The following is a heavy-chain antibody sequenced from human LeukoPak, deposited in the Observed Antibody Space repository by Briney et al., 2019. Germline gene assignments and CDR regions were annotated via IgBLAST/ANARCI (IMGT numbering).Heavy chain of an antibody. Sequence: GGSLRLSCAASGFTFSSYGMHWVRQAPGKGLEWVAVISYDGSNKHYADSVKGRFTISRDNSKNTLYLQMNSLRAEDTAVYYCAKARYYYDSSGYYKQPSYGMDVWGQGTTVTVSS. J-gene: IGHJ6*02. CDR2: ISYDGSNK. D-gene: IGHD3-22*01. V-gene: IGHV3-30*18. CDR1: GFTFSSYG. CDR3: AKARYYYDSSGYYKQPSYGMDV.